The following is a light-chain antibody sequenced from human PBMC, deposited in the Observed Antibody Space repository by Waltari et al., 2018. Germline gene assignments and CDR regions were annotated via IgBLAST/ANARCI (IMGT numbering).Light chain of an antibody. Sequence: AIRITQSPSSLSASTGDRVTITCRASQGISSYLAWYQQKPGKAPKLLIYAASTLQSGVPSRFSGSGSGTDFTLTISCLQSEDFATYYCQQYYSYPWTIGQGTKVEIK. CDR2: AAS. J-gene: IGKJ1*01. CDR1: QGISSY. CDR3: QQYYSYPWT. V-gene: IGKV1-8*01.